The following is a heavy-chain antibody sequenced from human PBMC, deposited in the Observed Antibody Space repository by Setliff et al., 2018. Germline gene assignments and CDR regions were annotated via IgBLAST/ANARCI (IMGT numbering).Heavy chain of an antibody. D-gene: IGHD2-2*01. Sequence: SETLSLTCVVSGYYIRSGYYWGWIRQHPGKGLEWIGSIFYDGNTFYNPSLKSRVTMSVDTSKNQFSLKLSSVTAADTAVYYCARALGYCSRTSCYADAFDIWGQGTMVTVSS. CDR1: GYYIRSGYY. J-gene: IGHJ3*02. V-gene: IGHV4-38-2*01. CDR2: IFYDGNT. CDR3: ARALGYCSRTSCYADAFDI.